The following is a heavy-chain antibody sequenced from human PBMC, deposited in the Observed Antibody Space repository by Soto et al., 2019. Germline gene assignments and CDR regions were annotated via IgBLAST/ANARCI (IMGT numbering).Heavy chain of an antibody. CDR1: GFSFSTYG. D-gene: IGHD3-10*01. CDR2: IWYDGSDK. V-gene: IGHV3-33*01. CDR3: VRAKGFGEYMNNCFDP. Sequence: QVQLVESGGGVVQPGRSLKLSCAASGFSFSTYGMHWVRQAPGKGLEWVALIWYDGSDKDYTDSVKGRFTISRDDSRNTLYLQMNNMRVEDTALYYCVRAKGFGEYMNNCFDPWGQGTLVTVSS. J-gene: IGHJ5*02.